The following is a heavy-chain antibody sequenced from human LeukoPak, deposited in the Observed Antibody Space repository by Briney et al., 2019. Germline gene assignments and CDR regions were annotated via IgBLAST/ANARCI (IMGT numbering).Heavy chain of an antibody. V-gene: IGHV3-21*01. CDR3: ARVLRYFDWTKAPFDY. D-gene: IGHD3-9*01. Sequence: GGSLRFSCAASGFTFSTYNMNWVRQAPGKGLEWVSSIRSSSSYIYYADSVKGRFTISRDNAKNSLYLQMNSLRAEDTAVYYCARVLRYFDWTKAPFDYWGQGTLVTVSS. CDR2: IRSSSSYI. J-gene: IGHJ4*02. CDR1: GFTFSTYN.